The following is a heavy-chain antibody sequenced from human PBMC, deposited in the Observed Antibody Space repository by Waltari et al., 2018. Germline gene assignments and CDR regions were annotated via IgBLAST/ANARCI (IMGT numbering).Heavy chain of an antibody. D-gene: IGHD2-21*01. CDR1: GFTFSSYW. CDR3: ARINRLRNWYFDL. J-gene: IGHJ2*01. V-gene: IGHV3-74*01. Sequence: EVQLVESGGGLVQPGGSLRLSCAASGFTFSSYWMHWVRQPPGKGLVWVSRTNSDGSSTSYADSVKGRFTISRDNAKSPVYLQMNSLRAEDTAVYYCARINRLRNWYFDLWGRGTLVTVSS. CDR2: TNSDGSST.